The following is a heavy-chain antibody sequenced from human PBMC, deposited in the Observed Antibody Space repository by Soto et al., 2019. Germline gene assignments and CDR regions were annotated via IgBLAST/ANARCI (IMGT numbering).Heavy chain of an antibody. J-gene: IGHJ6*03. CDR3: ARDRASCIGTNCRRGSIYYYYMDV. CDR2: IKQDGSEA. CDR1: GFTFSGHW. V-gene: IGHV3-7*01. Sequence: EVHLVESGGGLVQPGGSLRLSCAASGFTFSGHWMSWVRQAPGKGLEWVAHIKQDGSEAFYVGSVKGRFTISRDNAKNSLDLQMNSLRAADTALYYCARDRASCIGTNCRRGSIYYYYMDVWGNGTTVTASS. D-gene: IGHD2-2*01.